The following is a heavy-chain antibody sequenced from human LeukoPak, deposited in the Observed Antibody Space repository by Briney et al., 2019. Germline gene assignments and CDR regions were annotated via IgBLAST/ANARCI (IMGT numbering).Heavy chain of an antibody. CDR2: IYYSGST. D-gene: IGHD5-18*01. J-gene: IGHJ3*02. CDR3: ARSGYKYGADALDI. Sequence: SETLSLTCTVSGDSITSYYWSWLRQPPGKGLEWIGYIYYSGSTNYNPSLKSRVTISLDTSRTQFSLKLSSVTAADTAVYFCARSGYKYGADALDIWGQGTMVTVSS. CDR1: GDSITSYY. V-gene: IGHV4-59*01.